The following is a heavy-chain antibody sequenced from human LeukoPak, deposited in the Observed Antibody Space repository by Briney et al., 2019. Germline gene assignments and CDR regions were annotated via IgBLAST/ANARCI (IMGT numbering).Heavy chain of an antibody. CDR1: GYSFSSLH. Sequence: ASVKVSCKASGYSFSSLHINWLRQAPGQGLEWMGGIIPIFGTANYAQKFQGRVTITTDESTSTAYMELSSLRSEDTAVYYCARALRLGELSFDYWGQGTLVTVSS. CDR3: ARALRLGELSFDY. D-gene: IGHD3-16*02. V-gene: IGHV1-69*05. J-gene: IGHJ4*02. CDR2: IIPIFGTA.